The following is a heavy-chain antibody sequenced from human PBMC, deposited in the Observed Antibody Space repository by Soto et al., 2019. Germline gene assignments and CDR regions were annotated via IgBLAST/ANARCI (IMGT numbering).Heavy chain of an antibody. CDR1: GGSISSGDYY. CDR2: IYYSGST. V-gene: IGHV4-30-4*01. D-gene: IGHD3-10*01. J-gene: IGHJ4*02. CDR3: ARRTYGSGCCYFDY. Sequence: PSETLSLTCTVSGGSISSGDYYWSWIRQPPGKGLEWIGYIYYSGSTYYNPSLKSRVTISVDTSKNQFSLKLSSVTAADTAVYYCARRTYGSGCCYFDYWGQGTLVTVSS.